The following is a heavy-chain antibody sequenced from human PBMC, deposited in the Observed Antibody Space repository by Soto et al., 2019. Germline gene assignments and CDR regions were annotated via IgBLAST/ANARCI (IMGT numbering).Heavy chain of an antibody. CDR3: ARDLSYYYDSRGYYHKGVLIC. CDR1: GYPFTSYG. J-gene: IGHJ4*02. V-gene: IGHV1-18*04. D-gene: IGHD3-22*01. Sequence: ASVKVSCKASGYPFTSYGISWVRQPPGQGRERLGWISAYNGNTNYAQKLQGRVTMTTDTSTSTAYMELRSLRSDDTAVYYCARDLSYYYDSRGYYHKGVLICWGQGTLVTVSS. CDR2: ISAYNGNT.